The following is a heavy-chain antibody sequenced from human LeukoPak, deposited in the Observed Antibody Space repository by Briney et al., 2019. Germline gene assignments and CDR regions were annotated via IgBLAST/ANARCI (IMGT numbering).Heavy chain of an antibody. CDR1: GVTFSSYA. J-gene: IGHJ4*02. CDR2: ISSSGDST. V-gene: IGHV3-23*01. CDR3: AKSPYGAGDIFDF. D-gene: IGHD2-15*01. Sequence: GGSLRISCGASGVTFSSYAMNWVRQAPGKGLEWVSSISSSGDSTYYTDSVKGRFTISRDNSKNTLYLQMNSLRAEDTAVYYCAKSPYGAGDIFDFWGQGTLVTVSS.